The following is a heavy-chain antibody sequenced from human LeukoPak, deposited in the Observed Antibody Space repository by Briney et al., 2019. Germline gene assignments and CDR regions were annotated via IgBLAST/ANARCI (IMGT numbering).Heavy chain of an antibody. V-gene: IGHV4-59*08. CDR3: ARVRVWSYYDSSGYYLTPYSMDV. D-gene: IGHD3-22*01. CDR1: GGSISSYY. CDR2: IYYSGST. Sequence: SETLSLTCTVSGGSISSYYWSWIRQPPGKGLEWIGYIYYSGSTNYNPSLKSRVTISVDTSKNQFSLKLSSVTAADTAVYYCARVRVWSYYDSSGYYLTPYSMDVWGQGTTVTVSS. J-gene: IGHJ6*02.